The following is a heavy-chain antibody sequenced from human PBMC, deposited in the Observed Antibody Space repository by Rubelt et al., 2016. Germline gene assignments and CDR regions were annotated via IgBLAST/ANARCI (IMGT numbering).Heavy chain of an antibody. V-gene: IGHV3-66*01. Sequence: CGGGLVQPGGSLRLSCAASGFTVSSNHMSWVRQAPGKGLEWVSLIYSGCSTYYADSVKGQFTISRDNSKKTLYLQMNSLRVEDTAIYYCASLGVSTTPGRYWGQGTLVTVSS. J-gene: IGHJ4*02. D-gene: IGHD2-15*01. CDR1: GFTVSSNH. CDR3: ASLGVSTTPGRY. CDR2: IYSGCST.